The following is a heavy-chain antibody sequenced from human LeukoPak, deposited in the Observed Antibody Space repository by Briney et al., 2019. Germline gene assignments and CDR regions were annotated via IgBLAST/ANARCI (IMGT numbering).Heavy chain of an antibody. D-gene: IGHD5-12*01. V-gene: IGHV3-21*01. CDR1: GFRFSRYS. Sequence: GSLRLSCSASGFRFSRYSMNWVRPAPGKGLEWVSSISSSSSYIYYAKSVKGRFTISRDNAKNSLYLQMNSLRAEDTAVYYCARDVQVATIYPLDYWGQGTLVTVSS. CDR2: ISSSSSYI. J-gene: IGHJ4*02. CDR3: ARDVQVATIYPLDY.